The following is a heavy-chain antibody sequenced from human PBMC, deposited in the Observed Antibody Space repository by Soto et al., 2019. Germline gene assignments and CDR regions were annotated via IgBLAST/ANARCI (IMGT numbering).Heavy chain of an antibody. CDR2: INHSGST. J-gene: IGHJ4*02. V-gene: IGHV4-34*01. CDR1: GGSFSGYY. CDR3: ARGRGFRAYSSGWYLGH. Sequence: SETLSLTCAVYGGSFSGYYWSWIRQPPGKGLEWIGEINHSGSTNYNPSLKSRVTISVDTSKNQFSLKLSSVTAADTAVYYCARGRGFRAYSSGWYLGHWGQGTLVTVSS. D-gene: IGHD6-19*01.